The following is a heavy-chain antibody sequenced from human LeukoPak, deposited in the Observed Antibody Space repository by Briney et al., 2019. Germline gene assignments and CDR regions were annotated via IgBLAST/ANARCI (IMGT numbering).Heavy chain of an antibody. Sequence: PSETLSLTCTVSGGSISSYYWSWIRQPPGKGLEWIGYIYYSGSTNYNPSLKSRVTISVDTSKNQFSLKLSSVTAADTAVYYCARVGGGSGPVGFDPWGQGTLVTVSS. V-gene: IGHV4-59*08. J-gene: IGHJ5*02. CDR1: GGSISSYY. CDR3: ARVGGGSGPVGFDP. D-gene: IGHD3-10*01. CDR2: IYYSGST.